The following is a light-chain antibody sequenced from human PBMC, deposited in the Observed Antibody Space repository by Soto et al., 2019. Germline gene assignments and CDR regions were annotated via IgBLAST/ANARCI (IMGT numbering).Light chain of an antibody. CDR2: DAS. Sequence: DTQLTQSPSFLSASVGDRVTIACRASQDVSRSVGWYQQKPGTAPQILIYDASTLKSGVPSRFSASGSGTEFTLIISSLQPDDFATYYCQQYTSYSWTFGQGTKVEI. V-gene: IGKV1-5*01. CDR1: QDVSRS. CDR3: QQYTSYSWT. J-gene: IGKJ1*01.